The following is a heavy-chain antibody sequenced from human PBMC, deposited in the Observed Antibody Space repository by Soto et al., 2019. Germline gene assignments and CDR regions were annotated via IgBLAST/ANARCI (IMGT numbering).Heavy chain of an antibody. D-gene: IGHD3-10*01. CDR3: ATAGLQISMAMEV. CDR1: GGTFKTFA. J-gene: IGHJ6*02. Sequence: QVQVLQSGAEVRKPGSSVKVSCKTSGGTFKTFAFSWVRQAPGQGLEWMGGIVPLFGTPTYEGSVQGRLSITADEFTSTVLLELHSLRSDATAVYYCATAGLQISMAMEVWGQRTTITVSS. V-gene: IGHV1-69*01. CDR2: IVPLFGTP.